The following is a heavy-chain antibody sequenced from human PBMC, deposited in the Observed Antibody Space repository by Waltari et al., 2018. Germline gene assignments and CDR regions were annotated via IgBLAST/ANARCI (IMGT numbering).Heavy chain of an antibody. CDR1: GFTFSSYG. Sequence: QVQLVESGGGVVQPGRSLRLSCAASGFTFSSYGMHWVRRAPGKGLEWVAVISYDGSNKYYADSVKGRFTISRDNSKNTLYLQMNSLRAEDTAVYYCAKDTRLGHDYSTGYFDYWGQGTLVTVSS. CDR3: AKDTRLGHDYSTGYFDY. V-gene: IGHV3-30*18. CDR2: ISYDGSNK. D-gene: IGHD4-4*01. J-gene: IGHJ4*02.